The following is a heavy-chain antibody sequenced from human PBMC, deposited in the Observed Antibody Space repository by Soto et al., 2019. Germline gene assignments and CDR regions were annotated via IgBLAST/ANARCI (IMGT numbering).Heavy chain of an antibody. Sequence: GGSLRLSCAASGFTFSSYAMSWVRQAPGKGLEWVSAISGSGGSTYYADSVKGRFTISRDNSKNTLYLQMNGLRAEDTAVYYCATWETEYWSDPWGKGTLVPVSS. V-gene: IGHV3-23*01. J-gene: IGHJ5*02. CDR1: GFTFSSYA. CDR3: ATWETEYWSDP. D-gene: IGHD1-26*01. CDR2: ISGSGGST.